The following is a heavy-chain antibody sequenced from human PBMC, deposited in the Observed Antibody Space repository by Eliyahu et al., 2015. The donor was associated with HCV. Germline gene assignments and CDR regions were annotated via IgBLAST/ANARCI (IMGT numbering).Heavy chain of an antibody. Sequence: QVQLQESGPGLVKPSETLSLTCTVSGASISSYYWSWIRAPPGKGPECVGYIHYSGSTNYNPSLKSRVTISVDTSKNQLSLKLSSMTAADTAVYYCASGGGGIAVTGTGGWFDPWGQGTLVTVSS. D-gene: IGHD6-19*01. V-gene: IGHV4-59*01. CDR2: IHYSGST. CDR1: GASISSYY. CDR3: ASGGGGIAVTGTGGWFDP. J-gene: IGHJ5*02.